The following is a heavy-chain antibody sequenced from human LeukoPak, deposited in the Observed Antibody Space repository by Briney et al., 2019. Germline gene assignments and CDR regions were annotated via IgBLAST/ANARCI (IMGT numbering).Heavy chain of an antibody. CDR2: INPSGGST. Sequence: ASVKVSCKASGYTFTSYYMHWVRQAPGQGLEWMGIINPSGGSTSYAQKFQGRVTMTRDTSTSTVYMELSSLRSEDTAVYYCARDASAYDYSIHNWFDPWGQGTLVTVSS. J-gene: IGHJ5*02. D-gene: IGHD4-11*01. V-gene: IGHV1-46*01. CDR1: GYTFTSYY. CDR3: ARDASAYDYSIHNWFDP.